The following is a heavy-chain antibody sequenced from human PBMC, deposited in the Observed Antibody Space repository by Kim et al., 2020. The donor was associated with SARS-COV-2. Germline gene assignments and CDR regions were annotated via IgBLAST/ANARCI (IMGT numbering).Heavy chain of an antibody. CDR1: GFTFSSYG. V-gene: IGHV3-33*01. D-gene: IGHD3-10*01. Sequence: GGSLRLSCAASGFTFSSYGMHWVRQAPGKGLEWVAVIWYDGSNKYYADSVKGRFTISRDNSKNTLYLQMNSLRAEDTAVYYCAREFITMVRTYYYYGMDVWGQGTTVTVSS. CDR3: AREFITMVRTYYYYGMDV. CDR2: IWYDGSNK. J-gene: IGHJ6*02.